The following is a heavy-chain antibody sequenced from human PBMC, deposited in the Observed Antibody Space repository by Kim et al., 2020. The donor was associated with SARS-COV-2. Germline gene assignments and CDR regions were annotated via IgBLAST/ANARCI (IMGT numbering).Heavy chain of an antibody. Sequence: ASVKVSCKASGYTFTSYGISWERQAPGQGLEWMGWISAYNGNTNYAQKLQGRVTMTTDTSTSTAYMELRSLRSDDTAVYYCARDDGSAPQYGSGSYYYYYYGMDVWGQGTTVTVSS. D-gene: IGHD3-10*01. J-gene: IGHJ6*02. CDR3: ARDDGSAPQYGSGSYYYYYYGMDV. CDR1: GYTFTSYG. V-gene: IGHV1-18*01. CDR2: ISAYNGNT.